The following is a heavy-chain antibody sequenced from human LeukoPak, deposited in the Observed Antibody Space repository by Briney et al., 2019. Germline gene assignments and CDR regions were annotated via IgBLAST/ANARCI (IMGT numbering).Heavy chain of an antibody. CDR1: GGSISSGGYY. D-gene: IGHD4-23*01. Sequence: PSQTLSLTCTVSGGSISSGGYYWSWIRQPPGKGLEWIGYIYHSGSTYYNPSLKSRVTISVDRSKNQFSLKLSSVTAADTAVYYCATRDYGGNSYFDYWGQGTLVTVSS. CDR3: ATRDYGGNSYFDY. J-gene: IGHJ4*02. V-gene: IGHV4-30-2*01. CDR2: IYHSGST.